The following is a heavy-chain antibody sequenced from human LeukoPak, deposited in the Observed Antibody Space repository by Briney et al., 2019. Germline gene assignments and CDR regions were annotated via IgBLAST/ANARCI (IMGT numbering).Heavy chain of an antibody. CDR1: GFTFSNYA. D-gene: IGHD3-9*01. J-gene: IGHJ4*02. CDR3: AKNGRDDHDRYFFDI. V-gene: IGHV3-23*01. CDR2: IGGSGVGT. Sequence: GGSLRLSCAASGFTFSNYALSWVRQAPGMGLEWVSAIGGSGVGTNYADSVKGRFTISRDNSKNTLFLQMNSLRAEDTAVYYCAKNGRDDHDRYFFDIWGQGTLVTVSP.